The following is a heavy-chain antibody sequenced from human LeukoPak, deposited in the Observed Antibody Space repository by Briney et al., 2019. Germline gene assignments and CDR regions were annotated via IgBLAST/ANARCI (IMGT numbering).Heavy chain of an antibody. V-gene: IGHV1-69*04. CDR2: IIPILGIA. CDR3: AREPSGSCSNDVFYFDY. CDR1: GGTFSSYA. J-gene: IGHJ4*02. Sequence: GASVKVSCKASGGTFSSYAISWVRQAPGQGLEWMGRIIPILGIANYAQKFQGRVTITADKSTSTAYMELSSLRSEDTAVYYCAREPSGSCSNDVFYFDYWGQGTLVTVSS. D-gene: IGHD1-26*01.